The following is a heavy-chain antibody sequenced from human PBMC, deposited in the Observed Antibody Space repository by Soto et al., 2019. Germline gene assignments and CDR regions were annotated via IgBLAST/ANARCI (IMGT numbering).Heavy chain of an antibody. Sequence: EEQLVESGGGLVQPGGSLRLSCAAPGFSFSSYWMHWVRQAPGKGLVWVSHINSDGSSPTYAASVKGRFTISRDNAKTTLYPQMTSLTAEDSAVYYCAREEGYGSGGYFGYWGLGTVVTVSS. V-gene: IGHV3-74*01. CDR3: AREEGYGSGGYFGY. CDR2: INSDGSSP. CDR1: GFSFSSYW. J-gene: IGHJ4*02. D-gene: IGHD3-10*01.